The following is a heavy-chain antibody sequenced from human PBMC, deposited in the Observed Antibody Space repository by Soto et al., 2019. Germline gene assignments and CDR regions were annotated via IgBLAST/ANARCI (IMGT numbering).Heavy chain of an antibody. J-gene: IGHJ6*02. CDR2: IYYSGST. Sequence: SETLSLTCTVSGGSISSYYWSWIRQPPGKGLEWIWYIYYSGSTNYNPSLKSRVTISVDTSKNQFSLKRSSVTAADTAVYYCARANYDFWSGAYDVWGQGTTVTVSS. V-gene: IGHV4-59*01. D-gene: IGHD3-3*01. CDR1: GGSISSYY. CDR3: ARANYDFWSGAYDV.